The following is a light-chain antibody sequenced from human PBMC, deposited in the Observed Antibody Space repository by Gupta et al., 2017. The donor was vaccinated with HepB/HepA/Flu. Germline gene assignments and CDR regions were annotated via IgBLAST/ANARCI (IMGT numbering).Light chain of an antibody. J-gene: IGKJ3*01. V-gene: IGKV3-11*01. CDR2: DAS. Sequence: EIVLTQSPATLSLSPGERATLSCRASQSFSSYLAWYQQKPGQAPRLLIYDASNRATGIPDRFSGSGDGTDFNVTISSREPEDFEVYYCQQLNNSHPFFTVGHGTNVDIK. CDR1: QSFSSY. CDR3: QQLNNSHPFFT.